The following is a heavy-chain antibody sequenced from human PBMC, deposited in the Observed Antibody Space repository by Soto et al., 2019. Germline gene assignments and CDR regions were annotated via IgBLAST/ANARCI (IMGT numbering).Heavy chain of an antibody. CDR2: IYHSGST. Sequence: SETLSLTCAVSGYSISSGYYWGWIRQPPGKGLEWIGSIYHSGSTYYNPSLKSRVTISVDTSKNQFSLKLSSVTAADTAVYYCARLLQLWYPYYYFDYWGQGTLVTVSS. J-gene: IGHJ4*02. D-gene: IGHD5-18*01. CDR3: ARLLQLWYPYYYFDY. V-gene: IGHV4-38-2*01. CDR1: GYSISSGYY.